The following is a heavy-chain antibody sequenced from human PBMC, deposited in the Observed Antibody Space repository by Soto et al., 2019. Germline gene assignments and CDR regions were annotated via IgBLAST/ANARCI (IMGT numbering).Heavy chain of an antibody. CDR2: ISYDGSNK. Sequence: QVQLVESGGGVVQPGRSLRLSCAASGFTFSSYGMHWVRQAPGKGLEWVAVISYDGSNKYYADSVKGRFTISRDNSKKTLYLQMNSLRAEDTAVYYCAKGLRRNVRMVYATRPGVDVWGKGTTVTVSS. J-gene: IGHJ6*04. V-gene: IGHV3-30*18. CDR3: AKGLRRNVRMVYATRPGVDV. CDR1: GFTFSSYG. D-gene: IGHD2-8*01.